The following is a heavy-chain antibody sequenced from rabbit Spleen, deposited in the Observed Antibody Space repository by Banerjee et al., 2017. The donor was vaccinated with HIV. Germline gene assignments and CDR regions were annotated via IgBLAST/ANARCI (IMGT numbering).Heavy chain of an antibody. CDR2: IAGSSSGFT. CDR1: GVSFNDKDV. D-gene: IGHD4-2*01. J-gene: IGHJ4*01. Sequence: QEQLEESGGGLVKPEGSLTLTCKASGVSFNDKDVMCWVRQAPGKGLEWISCIAGSSSGFTYSATWAKGRFTCSKTSSTTMTLRMTSLSAADTATYFCARDAAGREDFNLWGPGTLVTVS. CDR3: ARDAAGREDFNL. V-gene: IGHV1S45*01.